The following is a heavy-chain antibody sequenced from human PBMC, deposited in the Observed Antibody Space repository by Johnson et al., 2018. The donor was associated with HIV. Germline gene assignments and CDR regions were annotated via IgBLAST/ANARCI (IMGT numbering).Heavy chain of an antibody. CDR3: LQERGGDDAFDI. V-gene: IGHV3-49*04. D-gene: IGHD5-24*01. CDR2: IRSKAYGGTT. Sequence: MLLVESGGVLVQPGRSLRLSCTASGFTFGDYAMSWVRQAPGKGLEWVGFIRSKAYGGTTEYAASVKGRFTISRDDFKSIIVITTTIYCTRDRHLERWLQERGGDDAFDIWGQGTMVTVSS. CDR1: GFTFGDYA. J-gene: IGHJ3*02.